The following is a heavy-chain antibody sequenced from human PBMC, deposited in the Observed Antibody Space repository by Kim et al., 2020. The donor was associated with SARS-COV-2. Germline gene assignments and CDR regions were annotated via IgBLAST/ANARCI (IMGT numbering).Heavy chain of an antibody. Sequence: GGSLRLSCAASGFTFTSYATSWVRQAPGKGLEWVSTLSNNGVSTYYADSVKGRFTISRDNSKNTLYLQMNSLRAEDTAVYYCARRAVARMHYFDYWGQGT. CDR1: GFTFTSYA. CDR3: ARRAVARMHYFDY. J-gene: IGHJ4*02. V-gene: IGHV3-23*01. CDR2: LSNNGVST. D-gene: IGHD6-19*01.